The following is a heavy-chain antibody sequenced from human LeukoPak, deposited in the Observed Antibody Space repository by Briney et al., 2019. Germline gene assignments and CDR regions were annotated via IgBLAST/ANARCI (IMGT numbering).Heavy chain of an antibody. Sequence: PSETLSLTCAVYGGSFSGYYWSWIRQPPGKGLEWIGEINHSGSTNYNPSLKSRVTISVDTSKNQFSLKLSSVTAADTAVYSCARGGYYGSGSYFYYWGQGTLVTVSS. D-gene: IGHD3-10*01. V-gene: IGHV4-34*01. CDR1: GGSFSGYY. CDR2: INHSGST. J-gene: IGHJ4*02. CDR3: ARGGYYGSGSYFYY.